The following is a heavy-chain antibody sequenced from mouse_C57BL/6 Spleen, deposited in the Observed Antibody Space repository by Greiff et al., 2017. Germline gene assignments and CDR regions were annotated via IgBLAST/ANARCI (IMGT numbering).Heavy chain of an antibody. J-gene: IGHJ3*01. D-gene: IGHD1-1*01. V-gene: IGHV6-3*01. CDR2: IRLKSDNYAT. CDR3: SSSTWFAY. Sequence: EVQVVESGGGLVQPGGSMKLSCVASGFTFSNYWLNWVRQSPETGLEWVAQIRLKSDNYATHYAESVKGRFTISRDDSKSSVYLQMNNLRAEDTGIYYCSSSTWFAYWGQGTLVTVSA. CDR1: GFTFSNYW.